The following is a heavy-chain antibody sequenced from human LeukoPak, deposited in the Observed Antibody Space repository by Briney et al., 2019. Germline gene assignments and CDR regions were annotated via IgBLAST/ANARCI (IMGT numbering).Heavy chain of an antibody. D-gene: IGHD3-16*01. CDR3: AREAVMITFGGKRTNWFDP. CDR2: INPNSGGT. J-gene: IGHJ5*02. CDR1: GYTFTGYY. V-gene: IGHV1-2*02. Sequence: ASVKVSCKASGYTFTGYYMHWVRQAPGQGLEWMGWINPNSGGTNYAQKFQGRVTMTRDTSISTAYMELSRLRSDDTVVYYCAREAVMITFGGKRTNWFDPWGQGTLVTVSS.